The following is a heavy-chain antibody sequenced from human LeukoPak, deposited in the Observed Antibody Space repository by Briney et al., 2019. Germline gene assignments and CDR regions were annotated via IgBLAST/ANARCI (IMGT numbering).Heavy chain of an antibody. CDR1: GFTFSSYS. Sequence: GGSLRLSCAASGFTFSSYSMNWVRQAPGKGLEWVSYISSSGSTIYYADSVEGRFTISRDNAKNSLYLQMNSPRAEDTAVYYCASAGFCSSTSCYPYDDAFDIWGQGTMVTVSS. CDR2: ISSSGSTI. CDR3: ASAGFCSSTSCYPYDDAFDI. J-gene: IGHJ3*02. V-gene: IGHV3-48*01. D-gene: IGHD2-2*01.